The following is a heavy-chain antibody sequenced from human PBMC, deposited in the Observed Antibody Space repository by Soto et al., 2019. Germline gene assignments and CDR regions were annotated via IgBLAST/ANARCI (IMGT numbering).Heavy chain of an antibody. CDR2: INPSGGST. D-gene: IGHD2-2*02. J-gene: IGHJ5*02. V-gene: IGHV1-46*01. CDR3: ARAYLCGSTSCYRLDP. Sequence: ASVKVSCKASGYTFTSYYMHWVRQAPGQGLEWMGIINPSGGSTSYAQKFQGRVTMTRDTSTSTVYMELSSLRSEDTAVYYCARAYLCGSTSCYRLDPWGQGTLVTVSS. CDR1: GYTFTSYY.